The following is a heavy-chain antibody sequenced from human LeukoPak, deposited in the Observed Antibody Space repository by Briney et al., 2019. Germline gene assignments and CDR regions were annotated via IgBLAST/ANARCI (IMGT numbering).Heavy chain of an antibody. CDR1: GFTFSSYA. CDR2: ISGSGDGI. CDR3: AKGGAMADKYYQE. Sequence: GGSLRLSCAASGFTFSSYAMSWVRQAPGKGLEWVSGISGSGDGIHFADSVKGRFTISRDNSKNTLYLQMNSLRAEDTAVYYCAKGGAMADKYYQEWGQGTLVTVSS. J-gene: IGHJ1*01. D-gene: IGHD6-19*01. V-gene: IGHV3-23*01.